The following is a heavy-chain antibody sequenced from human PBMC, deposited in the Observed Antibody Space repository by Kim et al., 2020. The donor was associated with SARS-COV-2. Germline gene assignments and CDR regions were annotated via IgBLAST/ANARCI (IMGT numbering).Heavy chain of an antibody. CDR1: GGSFSGYY. V-gene: IGHV4-34*01. CDR2: INHSGST. CDR3: ARGRPSRSRLRVQQRPPYYYYGMGV. D-gene: IGHD6-13*01. J-gene: IGHJ6*02. Sequence: SETLSLTCAVYGGSFSGYYWSWIRQPPGKGLEWIGEINHSGSTNYNPSLKSRVTISVDTSKNQLSLKLSSVTAADTAVYYCARGRPSRSRLRVQQRPPYYYYGMGVWGQGTTVTVSS.